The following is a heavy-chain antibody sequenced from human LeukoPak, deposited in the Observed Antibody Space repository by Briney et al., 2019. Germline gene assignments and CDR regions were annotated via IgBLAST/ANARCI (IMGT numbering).Heavy chain of an antibody. Sequence: PGGSLRLSCAASGFTVSSGYMSWVRQAPGKGLEWVSVIFSGGSAFYADSVKGRFTISRDNSKNTLYLQMNSLRAEDTAVYYCARMYNSGWRYFDSWGQGTLVTVSS. J-gene: IGHJ4*02. D-gene: IGHD6-19*01. CDR1: GFTVSSGY. V-gene: IGHV3-53*01. CDR2: IFSGGSA. CDR3: ARMYNSGWRYFDS.